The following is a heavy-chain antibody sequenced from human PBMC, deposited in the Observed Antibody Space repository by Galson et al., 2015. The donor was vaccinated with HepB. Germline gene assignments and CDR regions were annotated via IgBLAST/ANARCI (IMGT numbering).Heavy chain of an antibody. CDR2: INHSENI. Sequence: ETLSLTCAVYGGSFSGYYWHWIRQPPGKGLEWIGEINHSENINYNPTLKSRVTLSIDTSKNQFSLKLNSVTAADTAVYYCARGLLWFPFDHWGQGTLVTVSS. D-gene: IGHD3-10*01. J-gene: IGHJ4*02. V-gene: IGHV4-34*01. CDR3: ARGLLWFPFDH. CDR1: GGSFSGYY.